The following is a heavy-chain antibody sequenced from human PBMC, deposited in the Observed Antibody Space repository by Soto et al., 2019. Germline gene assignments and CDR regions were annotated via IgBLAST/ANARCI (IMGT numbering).Heavy chain of an antibody. CDR1: GGSVISGSYY. V-gene: IGHV4-61*01. D-gene: IGHD3-22*01. J-gene: IGHJ4*02. Sequence: SETLSLTCTVSGGSVISGSYYWIWIRQPPGKGLEWIGYIYYSGSTNYNPSLKSRVTISVDTSKNQFSLKLSSVTAADTAVYYCARGLTYYYDSSGYFVDYWGQGTLVTVSS. CDR3: ARGLTYYYDSSGYFVDY. CDR2: IYYSGST.